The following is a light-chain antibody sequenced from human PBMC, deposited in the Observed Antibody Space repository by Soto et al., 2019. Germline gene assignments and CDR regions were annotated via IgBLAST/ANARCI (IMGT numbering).Light chain of an antibody. CDR1: HSVSSNY. Sequence: EIVLTQSPGTLALSPGERATLSCRSSHSVSSNYLAWYQQKPGQAPRLLIYDVSSRATGIPDRFSGRGSGTDFTLTSSRLEPVDFAVYYCQQYGISPTFGQGTKVEIK. V-gene: IGKV3-20*01. CDR3: QQYGISPT. J-gene: IGKJ1*01. CDR2: DVS.